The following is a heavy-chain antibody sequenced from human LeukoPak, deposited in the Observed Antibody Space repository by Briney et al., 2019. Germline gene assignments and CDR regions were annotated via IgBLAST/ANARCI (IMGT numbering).Heavy chain of an antibody. J-gene: IGHJ6*03. D-gene: IGHD4-17*01. CDR3: AKAEKRTSLTTVTRGYMDV. CDR1: GFTFSSYA. Sequence: GGSLRLSCAASGFTFSSYAMHWVRQAPGKGLEWVAVISYDGSNKYYADSVKGRFTISRDNSKNTLYLQMNSLRAEDTAVYYCAKAEKRTSLTTVTRGYMDVWGKGTTVTVSS. V-gene: IGHV3-30*04. CDR2: ISYDGSNK.